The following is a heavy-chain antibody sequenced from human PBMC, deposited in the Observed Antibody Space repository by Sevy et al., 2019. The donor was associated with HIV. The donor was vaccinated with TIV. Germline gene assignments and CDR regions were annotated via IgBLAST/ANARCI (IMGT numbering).Heavy chain of an antibody. Sequence: GGSLSLSCAASGFTFRSYALSWVRQAPGKGLEWVSGISGSGDSTYYADSVKGRFTMSRDNSQNTLYLQLNSLRAEDTAVYYCAKYSSGWYYFDYWGQGALVTVSS. V-gene: IGHV3-23*01. CDR2: ISGSGDST. J-gene: IGHJ4*02. CDR1: GFTFRSYA. D-gene: IGHD6-19*01. CDR3: AKYSSGWYYFDY.